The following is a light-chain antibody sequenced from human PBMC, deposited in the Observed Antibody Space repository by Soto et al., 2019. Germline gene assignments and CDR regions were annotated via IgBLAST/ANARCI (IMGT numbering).Light chain of an antibody. J-gene: IGKJ3*01. CDR3: HEYHQGPQA. CDR1: QGVSSD. Sequence: EIVMTQSPATLSVSPGERVTLSCRASQGVSSDVAWYQQKPGQSPRLLTHVASTRAAGVAARFIGSGSGTAFTLTTSSLQFEDFAVYYYHEYHQGPQAFGPRTKVDIK. CDR2: VAS. V-gene: IGKV3-15*01.